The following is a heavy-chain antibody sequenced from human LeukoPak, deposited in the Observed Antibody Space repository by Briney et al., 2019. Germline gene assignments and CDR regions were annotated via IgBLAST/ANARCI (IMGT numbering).Heavy chain of an antibody. CDR3: ARGLQLWLNYFGY. D-gene: IGHD5-18*01. Sequence: IPAETLSLTCTVSGVPISTYYWSWIRQPPGKGLEWIGYVYYSGSTNYNPSLKSRVTISVDTSKTQFSLKLSSVTAADTAVYYCARGLQLWLNYFGYWGQGTLVTVSS. J-gene: IGHJ4*02. CDR2: VYYSGST. CDR1: GVPISTYY. V-gene: IGHV4-59*01.